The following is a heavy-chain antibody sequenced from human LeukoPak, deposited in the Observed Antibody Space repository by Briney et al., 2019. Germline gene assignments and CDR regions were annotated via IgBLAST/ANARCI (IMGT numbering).Heavy chain of an antibody. V-gene: IGHV3-21*01. CDR3: ARDWGYYYYYGMDV. Sequence: GGSLRLSCAASGFTFSSYSMDWVRQAPGKGLEWVSSISSSSSYIYYADSVKGRFTISRDNAKNSLYLQMNSLRAEDTAVYYCARDWGYYYYYGMDVWGQGTTVTVSS. CDR2: ISSSSSYI. D-gene: IGHD3-16*01. CDR1: GFTFSSYS. J-gene: IGHJ6*02.